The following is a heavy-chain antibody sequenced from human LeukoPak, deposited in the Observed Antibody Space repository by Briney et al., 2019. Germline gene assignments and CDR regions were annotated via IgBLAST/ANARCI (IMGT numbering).Heavy chain of an antibody. D-gene: IGHD3-16*02. CDR3: ARSYYVWGSYPLDY. CDR2: INTNTGNP. J-gene: IGHJ4*02. V-gene: IGHV7-4-1*02. Sequence: GASVKVSCKTSGYNFPGYNIHWVRQAPGQGLEWMGWINTNTGNPTYAQGFTGRFVFSLDTSVSTAYLQISSLKAEDTAVYYCARSYYVWGSYPLDYWGQGTLVTVSS. CDR1: GYNFPGYN.